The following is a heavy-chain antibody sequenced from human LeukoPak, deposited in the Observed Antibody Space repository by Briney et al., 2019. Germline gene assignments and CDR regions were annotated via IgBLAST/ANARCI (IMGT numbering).Heavy chain of an antibody. Sequence: PGGTLRLSCAASGFTFSSYNMNWVRQAPGKGLEWVSAISNSSSYKYYADAMKGGFTICRDNAKNSLYLQMNLLRAEDTAVCYCARDSDFWSGLLDYWGQGTLLTVSS. CDR1: GFTFSSYN. CDR3: ARDSDFWSGLLDY. V-gene: IGHV3-21*01. D-gene: IGHD3-3*01. J-gene: IGHJ4*02. CDR2: ISNSSSYK.